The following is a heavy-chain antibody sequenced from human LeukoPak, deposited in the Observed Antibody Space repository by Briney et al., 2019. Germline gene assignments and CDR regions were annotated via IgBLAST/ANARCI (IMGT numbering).Heavy chain of an antibody. Sequence: PSETLSLTCAVYGGSFSGYYWSWIRQPPGKGLEWIGEINHSGSTNYNPSLRSRVTISVDTSKNQFSLKLSSVTAADTAVYYCASPLVVAASDAFDIWGQGTMVTVSS. CDR3: ASPLVVAASDAFDI. CDR1: GGSFSGYY. D-gene: IGHD2-15*01. V-gene: IGHV4-34*01. CDR2: INHSGST. J-gene: IGHJ3*02.